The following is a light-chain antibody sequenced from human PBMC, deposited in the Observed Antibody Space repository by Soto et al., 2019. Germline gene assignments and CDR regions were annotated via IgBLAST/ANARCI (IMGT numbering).Light chain of an antibody. Sequence: QSVLTQPASVSGSPGQSITISCTGTSSDVGSYNLVSWYQQHPGKAPKLMIYEGSNRPSGVSNRFSGSKSGNTASLTISGLQAEDEADYYCCSYAGYTTPWVFGGGTQLTVL. J-gene: IGLJ3*02. CDR1: SSDVGSYNL. CDR2: EGS. CDR3: CSYAGYTTPWV. V-gene: IGLV2-23*01.